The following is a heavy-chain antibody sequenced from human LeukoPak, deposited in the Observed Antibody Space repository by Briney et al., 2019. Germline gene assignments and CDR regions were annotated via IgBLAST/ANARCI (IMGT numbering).Heavy chain of an antibody. J-gene: IGHJ5*02. Sequence: PSETLSLTCSVSGGPISSYYWGWIRQPPGKGLEWIGSIYYSGSTYYNPSLKSRVTISVDTSKNQFSLKLSSVTAADTAVYYCARQVGATPTGWFDPWGQGTLVTVSS. V-gene: IGHV4-39*01. CDR1: GGPISSYY. D-gene: IGHD1-26*01. CDR3: ARQVGATPTGWFDP. CDR2: IYYSGST.